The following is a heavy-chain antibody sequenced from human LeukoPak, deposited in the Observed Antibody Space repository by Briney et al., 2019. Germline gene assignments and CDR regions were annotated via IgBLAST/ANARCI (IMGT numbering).Heavy chain of an antibody. CDR3: ARGLLNNWFDP. CDR1: VGSISNHY. J-gene: IGHJ5*02. Sequence: PSETLSLTRTVSVGSISNHYWSWMREPPRKGLEWIGYIYYSGSTNYNPSLKSRVTISVDTSKNQFSLKLSSVTAADTAVYYCARGLLNNWFDPWGQGTLVTVSS. CDR2: IYYSGST. V-gene: IGHV4-59*11.